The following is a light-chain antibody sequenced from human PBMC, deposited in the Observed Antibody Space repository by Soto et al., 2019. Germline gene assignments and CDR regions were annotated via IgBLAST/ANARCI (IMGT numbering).Light chain of an antibody. CDR2: GAS. V-gene: IGKV3-20*01. J-gene: IGKJ4*01. CDR1: QSVSSSY. CDR3: QQYGSSPLLT. Sequence: EIVLTRSPGTLSLSPGERATLSCRASQSVSSSYLAWYQQKPGQAPRLLIHGASSRATGIPDRFSGSGSGTDFTLTISRLEPEDFAVYYCQQYGSSPLLTFGGGTKVEIK.